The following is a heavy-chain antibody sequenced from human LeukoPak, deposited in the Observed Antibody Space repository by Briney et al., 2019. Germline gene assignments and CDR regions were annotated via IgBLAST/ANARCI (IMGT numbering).Heavy chain of an antibody. CDR2: ISYDGSNK. CDR1: GFTFSSYA. J-gene: IGHJ5*02. V-gene: IGHV3-30-3*01. Sequence: GGSLRLSCAASGFTFSSYAMHWVRQAPGKGLEWVAVISYDGSNKYYADSVKGRFTISRDNAKNSLYLQMNSLRAEDTAVYYCARAPPLWSGYLGWFDPWGQGTLVTVSS. CDR3: ARAPPLWSGYLGWFDP. D-gene: IGHD3-3*01.